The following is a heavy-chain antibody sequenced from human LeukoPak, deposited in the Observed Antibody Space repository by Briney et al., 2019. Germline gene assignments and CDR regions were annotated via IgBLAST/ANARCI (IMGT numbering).Heavy chain of an antibody. V-gene: IGHV3-66*01. D-gene: IGHD2-2*01. Sequence: VGSLRLSSAASGFTVSSNYMNWVRQAPGKGLEWVSVMYSGGSTFYGDSVKGRFTISRDNYMNTLYLQMNSLRVDDTAVYYCAREQVVVGRGYYGMDVWGQGTTVTVSS. J-gene: IGHJ6*02. CDR1: GFTVSSNY. CDR3: AREQVVVGRGYYGMDV. CDR2: MYSGGST.